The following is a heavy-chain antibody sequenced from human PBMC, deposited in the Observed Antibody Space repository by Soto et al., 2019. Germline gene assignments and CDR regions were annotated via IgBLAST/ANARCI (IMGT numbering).Heavy chain of an antibody. CDR1: GFTFDDYA. D-gene: IGHD1-26*01. J-gene: IGHJ3*02. V-gene: IGHV3-9*01. Sequence: GGSLRLSCAASGFTFDDYAMHWVRQAPGKGLEWVSGISWNSCSIGYADSVKGRFTISRDNAKNSLYLQMNSLRAEDTALYYCAKDLGGEPSIGSVPDIWGQGTMVTVSS. CDR3: AKDLGGEPSIGSVPDI. CDR2: ISWNSCSI.